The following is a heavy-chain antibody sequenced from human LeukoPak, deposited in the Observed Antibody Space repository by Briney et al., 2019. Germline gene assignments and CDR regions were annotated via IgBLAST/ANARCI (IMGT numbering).Heavy chain of an antibody. CDR2: ISWNSGSI. CDR3: AEDYYYDSSGYYWAPGDY. V-gene: IGHV3-9*01. CDR1: GFTFDDYA. Sequence: GGSLRLSCAASGFTFDDYAMHWVRQAPGKGLEWVSGISWNSGSIGYADSVKGRFTISRDNAKNSLYLQMNSLRAEDTALYYCAEDYYYDSSGYYWAPGDYWGQGTLVTVSS. D-gene: IGHD3-22*01. J-gene: IGHJ4*02.